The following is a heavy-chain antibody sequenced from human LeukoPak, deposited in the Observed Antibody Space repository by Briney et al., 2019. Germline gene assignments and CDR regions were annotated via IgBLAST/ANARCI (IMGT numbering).Heavy chain of an antibody. CDR2: ISSSSSTI. CDR3: ARGRGNYYGMDV. CDR1: GFTFSSYA. V-gene: IGHV3-48*01. J-gene: IGHJ6*02. Sequence: GGSLRLSCAASGFTFSSYAMSWVRQAPGKGLEWVSYISSSSSTIYYADSVKGRFTTSRDNAKNSLYLQMNSLRAEDTAVYYCARGRGNYYGMDVWGQGTTVTVSS.